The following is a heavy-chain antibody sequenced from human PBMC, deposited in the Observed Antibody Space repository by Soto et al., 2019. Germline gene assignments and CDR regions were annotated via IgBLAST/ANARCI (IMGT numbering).Heavy chain of an antibody. D-gene: IGHD3-10*01. Sequence: EVQLVESGGGLVQPGGSLRLSCVASGFTFTNYWMHWVRLAPGKGLVWVSRIDIYGNDLTYADSVKGRFTISRDNAKNTLYLQMNSLRAEDTAVYYCTRDRSPTHGSHVSWGQGTLVTVSS. J-gene: IGHJ5*02. CDR1: GFTFTNYW. V-gene: IGHV3-74*03. CDR3: TRDRSPTHGSHVS. CDR2: IDIYGNDL.